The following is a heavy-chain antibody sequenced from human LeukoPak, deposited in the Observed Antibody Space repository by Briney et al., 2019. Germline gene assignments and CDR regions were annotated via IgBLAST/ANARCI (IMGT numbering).Heavy chain of an antibody. CDR2: INHSGST. D-gene: IGHD3-16*02. CDR3: ARQGVIGYYYGKDV. V-gene: IGHV4-34*01. J-gene: IGHJ6*02. Sequence: SETLSLTCAVYGGSFSGYYWSWIRQPPGKGLEWIGEINHSGSTNYNPSLKSRVTISVDTSKNQFSLKLSSVTAADTAVYYCARQGVIGYYYGKDVWGQGTTVTVSS. CDR1: GGSFSGYY.